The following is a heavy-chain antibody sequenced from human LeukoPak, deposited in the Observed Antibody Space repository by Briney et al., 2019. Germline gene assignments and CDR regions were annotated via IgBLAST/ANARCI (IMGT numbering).Heavy chain of an antibody. CDR2: IRYDGSNK. CDR3: ARGPYYNTLTGFRGRILGFDY. Sequence: GGSLRLSCAASGFTFSRYGMHWVRQAPGKGLECVAFIRYDGSNKYYADSVKGRFTISRDNSKNTLYLQMNSLRAEDTAVYYCARGPYYNTLTGFRGRILGFDYWGQGTLVTVSS. CDR1: GFTFSRYG. V-gene: IGHV3-30*02. D-gene: IGHD3-9*01. J-gene: IGHJ4*02.